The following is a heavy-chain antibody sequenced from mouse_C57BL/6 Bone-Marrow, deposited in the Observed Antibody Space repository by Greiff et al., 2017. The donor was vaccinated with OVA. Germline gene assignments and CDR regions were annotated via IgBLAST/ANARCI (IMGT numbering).Heavy chain of an antibody. D-gene: IGHD2-4*01. CDR3: TRWGLGRGWYFDV. J-gene: IGHJ1*03. CDR2: ISSGGDYI. V-gene: IGHV5-9-1*02. CDR1: GFTFSSYA. Sequence: EVQGVESGEGLVKPGGSLKLSCAASGFTFSSYAMSWVRQTPEKRLEWVAYISSGGDYIYYADTVKGRFTISRDNARNTLYLQMSSLKFEDTAMDYGTRWGLGRGWYFDVWGTGTTVTVSA.